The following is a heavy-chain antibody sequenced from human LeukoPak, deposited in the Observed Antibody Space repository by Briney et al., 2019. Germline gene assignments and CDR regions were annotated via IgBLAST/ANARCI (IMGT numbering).Heavy chain of an antibody. J-gene: IGHJ3*02. Sequence: SVKVSCKASGGTFSSYAISWVRQAPGQGLEWMGGIIPIFGTANYAQKFQGRVTITADESTSTAYMELSSLRSEDTDVYYCARATIDILTGYYKIDAFDIWGQGTMVTVSS. V-gene: IGHV1-69*01. CDR2: IIPIFGTA. CDR3: ARATIDILTGYYKIDAFDI. CDR1: GGTFSSYA. D-gene: IGHD3-9*01.